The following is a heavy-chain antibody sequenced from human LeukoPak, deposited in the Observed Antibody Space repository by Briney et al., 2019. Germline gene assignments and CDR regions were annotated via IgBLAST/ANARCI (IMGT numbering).Heavy chain of an antibody. Sequence: GRSLRLSCAASGFTFADYAMHWARQAPGKGLEWVSGISWNSGSMGYADSVKGRFTISRDNAKNSLYLQMNSLRAEDTALYYCAKDLYTGYFDAFDMWGQGTMVTVSS. CDR1: GFTFADYA. D-gene: IGHD1-26*01. V-gene: IGHV3-9*01. CDR2: ISWNSGSM. J-gene: IGHJ3*02. CDR3: AKDLYTGYFDAFDM.